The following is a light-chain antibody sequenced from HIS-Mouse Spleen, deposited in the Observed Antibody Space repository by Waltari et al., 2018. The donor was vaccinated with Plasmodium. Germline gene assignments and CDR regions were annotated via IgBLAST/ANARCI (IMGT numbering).Light chain of an antibody. CDR3: YSTDSSGNHRV. Sequence: SYELTQPPSVSVSPGQTARITCSGDALPKKYAYWYQQKSGQAPVLVIYEDSKRPSGIPERFSGSSEGTMATLTSSGAQVEDEADYYCYSTDSSGNHRVFGGGTKLTVL. V-gene: IGLV3-10*01. CDR2: EDS. CDR1: ALPKKY. J-gene: IGLJ3*02.